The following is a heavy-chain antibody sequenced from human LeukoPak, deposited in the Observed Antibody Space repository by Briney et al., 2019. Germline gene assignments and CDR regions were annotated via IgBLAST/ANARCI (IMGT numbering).Heavy chain of an antibody. V-gene: IGHV1-2*02. CDR1: GYTFTGYY. D-gene: IGHD6-13*01. CDR2: INPNSGGT. Sequence: ASVKVSCKASGYTFTGYYMHWVRQAPGQGLEWMGWINPNSGGTNYAQKFQGRVTMTRDTSISTAYMELSRLRSDDTAVYYCARTGYSSSWPMGYWGQGTLVTVS. J-gene: IGHJ4*02. CDR3: ARTGYSSSWPMGY.